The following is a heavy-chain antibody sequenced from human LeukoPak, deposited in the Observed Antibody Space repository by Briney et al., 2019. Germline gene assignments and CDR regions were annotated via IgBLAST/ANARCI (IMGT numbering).Heavy chain of an antibody. Sequence: PGGSLRLSCEASGITFSSYSINCVRQAPGRGLEWVSYISASKSTIYYADSVKGRFTISRDNAKNSLYLQMNSLRAEDTDVYYCARGYARTRSWYPADWFDPWGQGTLVTVSS. J-gene: IGHJ5*02. V-gene: IGHV3-48*04. CDR2: ISASKSTI. CDR3: ARGYARTRSWYPADWFDP. CDR1: GITFSSYS. D-gene: IGHD6-13*01.